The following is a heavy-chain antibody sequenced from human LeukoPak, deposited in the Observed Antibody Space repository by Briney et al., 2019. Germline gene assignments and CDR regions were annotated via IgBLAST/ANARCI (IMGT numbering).Heavy chain of an antibody. CDR2: ISYDGSNK. Sequence: GVSLRLSCAASGFTFSSYAMHRVRQAPGKGLEWVAVISYDGSNKYYADSVKGRFTISRDNSKNTLYLQMNSLRAEDTAVYYCARDQGYGGLDYWGQGTLVTVSS. J-gene: IGHJ4*02. CDR3: ARDQGYGGLDY. V-gene: IGHV3-30*04. CDR1: GFTFSSYA. D-gene: IGHD4-23*01.